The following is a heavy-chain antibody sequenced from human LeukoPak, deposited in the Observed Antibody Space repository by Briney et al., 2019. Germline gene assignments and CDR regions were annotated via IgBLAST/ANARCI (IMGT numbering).Heavy chain of an antibody. V-gene: IGHV4-59*08. J-gene: IGHJ4*02. CDR1: GGSISSYY. CDR3: ARGWNYDY. Sequence: SETLCLTCTVSGGSISSYYWSWIRQPPGKGLEWIGYIYYSGSTNYNPSLKSRVTISVDTSKNQFSLKLSSVTAADTAVYYCARGWNYDYWGQGTLVTVSS. CDR2: IYYSGST. D-gene: IGHD1-7*01.